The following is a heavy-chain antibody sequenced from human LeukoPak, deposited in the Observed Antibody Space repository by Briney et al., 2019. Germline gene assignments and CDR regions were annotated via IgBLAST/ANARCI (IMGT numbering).Heavy chain of an antibody. CDR2: INPNSGGT. Sequence: ASVKVSCKASGYTLTGYYMHWVRQAPGQGLEWMGWINPNSGGTNYAQKFQGRVTMTRDTSISTAYMELSRLRSDDTAVYYCARHGSGSYYGYYYYYGMDVWGQGTTVTVSS. CDR3: ARHGSGSYYGYYYYYGMDV. CDR1: GYTLTGYY. D-gene: IGHD3-10*01. V-gene: IGHV1-2*02. J-gene: IGHJ6*02.